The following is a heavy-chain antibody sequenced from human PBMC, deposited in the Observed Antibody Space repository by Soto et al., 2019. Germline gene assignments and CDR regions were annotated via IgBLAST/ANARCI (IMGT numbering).Heavy chain of an antibody. Sequence: QVQLVESGGGVVQPGRSLRLSCAASGFTFSSYAMHWVRQAPGKGLEWVAVISYDGSNKYYADSVKGRFTISRDNSKNTLYLQMNSLRAEDPAVYYCASEESTGGTTFDPWGQGTLVTVSS. V-gene: IGHV3-30-3*01. CDR2: ISYDGSNK. J-gene: IGHJ5*02. CDR3: ASEESTGGTTFDP. D-gene: IGHD2-8*02. CDR1: GFTFSSYA.